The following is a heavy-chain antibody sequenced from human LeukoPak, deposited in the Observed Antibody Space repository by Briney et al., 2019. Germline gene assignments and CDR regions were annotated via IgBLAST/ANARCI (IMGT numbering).Heavy chain of an antibody. CDR2: INSDGSST. CDR1: GFTFSSYW. D-gene: IGHD3-22*01. J-gene: IGHJ6*04. CDR3: ARDVVGNYYDSSVPTPV. Sequence: PGGSLRLSCAASGFTFSSYWMHWVRQAPGKGLVWVSRINSDGSSTSYADSVKGRFTISRDNAKNTLYLQMNSLRAEDTAVYYCARDVVGNYYDSSVPTPVWGKGTTVTVSS. V-gene: IGHV3-74*01.